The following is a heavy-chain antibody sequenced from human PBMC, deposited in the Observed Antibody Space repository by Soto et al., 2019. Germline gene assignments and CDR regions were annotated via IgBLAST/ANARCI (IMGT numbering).Heavy chain of an antibody. CDR2: ISAYNGNT. V-gene: IGHV1-18*04. J-gene: IGHJ6*02. CDR1: GYTFSTYG. D-gene: IGHD2-2*01. Sequence: QVQLVQSGAEVKKPGASVKVSCKASGYTFSTYGITWVRQAPGQGLEWMGWISAYNGNTNYAEKLQGRVTMTTDTSTSTAYMELRSLRSDDTAVYYCARAVVVPCASYVMDVWGQGTTVTVSS. CDR3: ARAVVVPCASYVMDV.